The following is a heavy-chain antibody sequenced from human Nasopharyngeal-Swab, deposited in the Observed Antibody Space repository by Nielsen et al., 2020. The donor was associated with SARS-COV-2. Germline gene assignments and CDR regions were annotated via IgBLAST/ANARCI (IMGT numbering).Heavy chain of an antibody. J-gene: IGHJ4*02. CDR3: ARASDGSENYYYFDY. CDR1: GGTFSSYA. CDR2: IIPIFGTP. Sequence: SVKVSCKASGGTFSSYAISRVRHAPGQGLEWMGGIIPIFGTPNYAQEFQGRVTISADESTSTAYMELSSLRSEDTAVYYCARASDGSENYYYFDYWGQGTLVTVSS. D-gene: IGHD3-10*01. V-gene: IGHV1-69*13.